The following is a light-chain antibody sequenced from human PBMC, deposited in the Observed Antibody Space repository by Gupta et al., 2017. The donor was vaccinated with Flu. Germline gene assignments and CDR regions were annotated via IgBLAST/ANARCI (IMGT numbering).Light chain of an antibody. V-gene: IGKV1-39*01. CDR2: AAS. CDR3: QESYPTPL. Sequence: DSVTITCRESQNNYNYWNRYKPKPGTAPKLLIYAASTMRSGVTSRFSGSGSETDFTLTIRRLQPKEFATYYCQESYPTPLFGPGTKVDI. J-gene: IGKJ3*01. CDR1: QNNYNY.